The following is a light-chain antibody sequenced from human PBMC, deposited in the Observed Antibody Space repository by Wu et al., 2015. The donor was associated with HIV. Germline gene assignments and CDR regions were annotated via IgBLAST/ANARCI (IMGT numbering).Light chain of an antibody. J-gene: IGKJ1*01. V-gene: IGKV1-39*01. Sequence: DIQMTHSPPSLSASVGDRVTITCRASQNIGNYLNWYQEKPGKAPKLLIYAASSLQSGVPSRFSGSGSGADFTLTISSLQPEDFATYYCQQSYYTPWTFGQGTKVEIK. CDR2: AAS. CDR3: QQSYYTPWT. CDR1: QNIGNY.